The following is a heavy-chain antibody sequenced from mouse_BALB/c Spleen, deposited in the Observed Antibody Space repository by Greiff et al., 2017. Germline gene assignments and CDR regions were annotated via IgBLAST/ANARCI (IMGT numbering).Heavy chain of an antibody. CDR3: ARVGFYYGSSYYYAMDY. Sequence: EVKLVESGGGLVQPGGSLKLSCAASGFTFSSYGMSWVRQTPDKRLELVATINSNGGSTYYPDSVKGRFTISRDNAKNTLYLQMSSLKSEDTAMYYCARVGFYYGSSYYYAMDYWGQGTSVTVSS. D-gene: IGHD1-1*01. CDR1: GFTFSSYG. CDR2: INSNGGST. V-gene: IGHV5-6-3*01. J-gene: IGHJ4*01.